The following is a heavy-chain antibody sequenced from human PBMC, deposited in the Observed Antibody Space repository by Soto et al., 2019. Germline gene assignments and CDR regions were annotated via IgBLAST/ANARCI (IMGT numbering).Heavy chain of an antibody. V-gene: IGHV3-7*03. J-gene: IGHJ4*02. D-gene: IGHD2-2*01. Sequence: PGGSLRLSCAASGFTFSSYWMSWVRQAPGKGLEWVANIKQDGSEKYYVDSVKGRFTISRDNAKNSLYLQMNSLRAEDTALYYCARARCSSTSCYPNGYWGQGTLVTVSS. CDR1: GFTFSSYW. CDR3: ARARCSSTSCYPNGY. CDR2: IKQDGSEK.